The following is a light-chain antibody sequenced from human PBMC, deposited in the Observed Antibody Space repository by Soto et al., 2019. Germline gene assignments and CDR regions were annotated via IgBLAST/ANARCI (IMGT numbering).Light chain of an antibody. CDR2: NNN. J-gene: IGLJ2*01. V-gene: IGLV1-44*01. Sequence: QSVLTQPPSASGTPGQMVTISCSGGSSDIGSNTVNWYQQVPGTAPKLLIYNNNQRPSGVPDRFSGSRSGTSASLAISGLQSEDEGDYYCAAWDGTLNGVLFGGGTKVTVL. CDR1: SSDIGSNT. CDR3: AAWDGTLNGVL.